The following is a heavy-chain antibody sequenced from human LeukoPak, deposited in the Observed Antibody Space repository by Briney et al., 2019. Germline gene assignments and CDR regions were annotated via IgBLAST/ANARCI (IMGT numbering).Heavy chain of an antibody. CDR1: GFTCSSYE. V-gene: IGHV3-48*03. Sequence: PGGYLRLYCAASGFTCSSYEMNWVRRAPGKGLEWVSYISSSGSTIYYAASVKGRFTISRDNAKNSLYLQMNSLRAEDTAVYYCARVGRSSGSFDYWGQGTLVTVSS. CDR3: ARVGRSSGSFDY. CDR2: ISSSGSTI. J-gene: IGHJ4*02. D-gene: IGHD6-19*01.